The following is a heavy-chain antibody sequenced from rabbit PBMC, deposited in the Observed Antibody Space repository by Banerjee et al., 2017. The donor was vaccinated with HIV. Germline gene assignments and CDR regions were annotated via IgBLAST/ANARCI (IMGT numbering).Heavy chain of an antibody. J-gene: IGHJ4*01. CDR3: ARETAAYAAYGYAL. CDR1: GFDLSSYYY. CDR2: IYTSSGTT. V-gene: IGHV1S40*01. D-gene: IGHD6-1*01. Sequence: QSLEESGGGLVKPEGSLTLTCKASGFDLSSYYYMCWVRQAPGKGLEWIACIYTSSGTTYYASWAKGRFTISKTSSTTVTLQMTSLTAADTATYFCARETAAYAAYGYALWGPGTLVTVS.